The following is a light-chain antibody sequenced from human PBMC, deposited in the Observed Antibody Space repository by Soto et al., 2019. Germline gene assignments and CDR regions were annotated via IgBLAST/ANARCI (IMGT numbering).Light chain of an antibody. J-gene: IGKJ3*01. CDR2: DAS. Sequence: DIQMTQSPSSLSASVGDRVTITCQASQDIGNFLNWYQQKPGKAPKLLIYDASNLETGISSRFSGSGSGTDFTFTISGLQPEDIATYYCQQDDNLPPFTFGPGTKVDIK. CDR3: QQDDNLPPFT. CDR1: QDIGNF. V-gene: IGKV1-33*01.